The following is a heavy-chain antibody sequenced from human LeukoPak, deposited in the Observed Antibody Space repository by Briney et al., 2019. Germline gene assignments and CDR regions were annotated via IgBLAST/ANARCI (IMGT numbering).Heavy chain of an antibody. J-gene: IGHJ3*02. CDR1: GGTFSSYT. CDR3: ASHGVVVTNDASDI. V-gene: IGHV1-69*02. Sequence: GASVKVSCKASGGTFSSYTISWVRQAPGQGLEWMGRIIPILGIANYAQKFQGRVTITADKSTSTAYMELSSLRSEDTAVYYCASHGVVVTNDASDIWGQGTMVAVSS. D-gene: IGHD3-22*01. CDR2: IIPILGIA.